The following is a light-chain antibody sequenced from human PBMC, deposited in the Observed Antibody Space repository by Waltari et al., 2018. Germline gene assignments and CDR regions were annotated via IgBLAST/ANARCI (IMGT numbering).Light chain of an antibody. V-gene: IGKV4-1*01. CDR3: QQYYSNPLT. J-gene: IGKJ4*01. Sequence: DNVLTQSPDSLAVSLGERATINCKSSQSVFYSSTKKNHLAWYQQKPGQPPKLLIYWGSTREIEVPDRFTGSGYGTDFTLTISSLQAEDVAVYYCQQYYSNPLTFGGGTTVEIK. CDR1: QSVFYSSTKKNH. CDR2: WGS.